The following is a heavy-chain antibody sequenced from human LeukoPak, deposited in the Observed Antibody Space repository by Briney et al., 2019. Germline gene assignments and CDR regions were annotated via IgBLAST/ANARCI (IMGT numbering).Heavy chain of an antibody. V-gene: IGHV4-39*07. J-gene: IGHJ4*02. D-gene: IGHD6-19*01. Sequence: SETLSLTCTVSGGSISSSSYYWGWIRQPPGKGLEWTGSIYYSGSTYYNPSLKSRVTISVDTSKNQFSLKLSSVTAADTAVYYCARDLSYSSGQTRSSWGQGTLVTVSS. CDR2: IYYSGST. CDR3: ARDLSYSSGQTRSS. CDR1: GGSISSSSYY.